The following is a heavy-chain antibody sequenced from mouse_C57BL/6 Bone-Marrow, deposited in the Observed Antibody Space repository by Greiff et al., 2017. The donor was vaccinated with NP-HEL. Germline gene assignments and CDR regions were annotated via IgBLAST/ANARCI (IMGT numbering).Heavy chain of an antibody. CDR1: GFTFSDYG. D-gene: IGHD1-1*01. Sequence: EVQLVESGGGLVKPGGSLKLSCAASGFTFSDYGMHWVRQAPEQGLEWVAYISSGSSTIHYADTVKGRFTLSRDNAKNTMCLQRTSLRSEDTAMYYCARDYGSSSWFAYWGQGTLVTVSA. CDR3: ARDYGSSSWFAY. J-gene: IGHJ3*01. V-gene: IGHV5-17*01. CDR2: ISSGSSTI.